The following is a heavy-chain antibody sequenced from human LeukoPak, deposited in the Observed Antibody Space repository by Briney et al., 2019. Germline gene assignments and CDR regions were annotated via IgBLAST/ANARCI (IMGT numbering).Heavy chain of an antibody. CDR3: ARLTANHFAL. CDR1: GFTLNNWA. V-gene: IGHV3-23*01. D-gene: IGHD2-21*02. J-gene: IGHJ4*02. CDR2: FGTSGASI. Sequence: PGGSLRLSCEASGFTLNNWAFSGVRQAPGKVLEWVSVFGTSGASIYYAESVTGRFTISRDVSKNTMYLQMNSLRVEDTAMYYCARLTANHFALWGQGSLVTVSS.